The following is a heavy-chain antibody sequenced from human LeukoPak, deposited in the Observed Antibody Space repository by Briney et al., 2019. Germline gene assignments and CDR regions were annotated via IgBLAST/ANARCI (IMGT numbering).Heavy chain of an antibody. D-gene: IGHD2-15*01. CDR1: GFTFSSYW. CDR2: INSDGRST. CDR3: ARNVLPGYFDY. Sequence: GGSLRLSCAASGFTFSSYWMHWVRHAPGKGLVWVSRINSDGRSTSYADSVKGRFTISRDNPKNTLYLQMNSLRAEDTAVYYCARNVLPGYFDYWGQGTLVTVSS. J-gene: IGHJ4*02. V-gene: IGHV3-74*01.